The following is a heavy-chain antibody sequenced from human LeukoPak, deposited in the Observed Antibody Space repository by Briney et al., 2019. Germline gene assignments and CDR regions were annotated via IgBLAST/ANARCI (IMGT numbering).Heavy chain of an antibody. V-gene: IGHV1-3*04. CDR2: INSGNGNT. J-gene: IGHJ4*02. CDR1: GYSFNAYA. Sequence: ASVKVSCKTSGYSFNAYALHWVRQAPGQGLEWLGWINSGNGNTKYSQRFQGRLTITRDASANTVYLELSSLRSGDTAVFYCASGVVPAAVAFDYWGQGTLVTVSS. D-gene: IGHD2-2*01. CDR3: ASGVVPAAVAFDY.